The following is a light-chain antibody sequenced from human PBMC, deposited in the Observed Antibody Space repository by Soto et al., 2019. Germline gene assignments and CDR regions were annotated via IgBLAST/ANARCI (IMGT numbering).Light chain of an antibody. J-gene: IGLJ2*01. CDR2: EGS. V-gene: IGLV2-23*01. CDR3: CSYAGSSTLV. CDR1: SSDVGSYNL. Sequence: QSVLTQPASVSGSPGQSITISCTGTSSDVGSYNLVSWYQQHPGKAPKHMIYEGSKRPSGVSNRFSGSKSGNTASRTISGLQAEDEADYYCCSYAGSSTLVFGGGTKLTVL.